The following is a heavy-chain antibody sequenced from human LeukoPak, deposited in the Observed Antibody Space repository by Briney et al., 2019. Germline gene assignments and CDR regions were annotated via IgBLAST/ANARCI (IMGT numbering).Heavy chain of an antibody. Sequence: PGRSLRLSCAASGFTFSSYAMHWVRQAPGKGLEWVAVISYDGSNKYYADSVKGRFTISRDNIKNTLYLQMNSLKAEDTAVYYCARESRPIGVVVAATSIYFDYWGQGTLVTVSS. V-gene: IGHV3-30-3*01. CDR2: ISYDGSNK. D-gene: IGHD2-15*01. J-gene: IGHJ4*02. CDR3: ARESRPIGVVVAATSIYFDY. CDR1: GFTFSSYA.